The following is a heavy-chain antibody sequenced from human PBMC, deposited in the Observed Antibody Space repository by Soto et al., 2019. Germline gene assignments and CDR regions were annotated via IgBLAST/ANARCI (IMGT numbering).Heavy chain of an antibody. Sequence: SQTLSLTCAISVDSVSSNSAAWNWIRQSPSRGLEWLGRTYYRSKWYNDYAVSVKSRITINPDTSKNQFSLQLNSVTPEDTAVYYCARDPGIAVAGVYYYYYYGMDVWGQGTTVTVSS. CDR1: VDSVSSNSAA. J-gene: IGHJ6*02. V-gene: IGHV6-1*01. D-gene: IGHD6-19*01. CDR2: TYYRSKWYN. CDR3: ARDPGIAVAGVYYYYYYGMDV.